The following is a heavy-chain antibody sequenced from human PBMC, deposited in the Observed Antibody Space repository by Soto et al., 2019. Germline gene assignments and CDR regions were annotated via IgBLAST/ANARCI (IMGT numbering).Heavy chain of an antibody. CDR2: IIPILAIV. D-gene: IGHD3-16*01. J-gene: IGHJ6*02. V-gene: IGHV1-69*02. CDR1: AGSFSSYT. CDR3: ARLRGSSQAGYYGMDA. Sequence: QVQLVQSGAEVKKPGSSVKVSCKASAGSFSSYTINWVRQAPGQGLEWMGRIIPILAIVNYAQKFQGRVTITXXKXTXXAYMELSSLRSEDTAGYYCARLRGSSQAGYYGMDAWGQGTTVTVSS.